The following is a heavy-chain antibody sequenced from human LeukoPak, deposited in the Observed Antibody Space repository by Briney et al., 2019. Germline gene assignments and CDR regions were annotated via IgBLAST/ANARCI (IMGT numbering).Heavy chain of an antibody. CDR3: ARKNTQDAFDI. V-gene: IGHV3-33*01. J-gene: IGHJ3*02. D-gene: IGHD2-15*01. CDR2: IWYDGSND. Sequence: GSLRLSCAASGFTFSSYGMHWVRQAPGKGLEWVAVIWYDGSNDYYANSVKGRFTISRDNSKNTLYLQMNSLRAEDTAVYFCARKNTQDAFDIWGQGTMVAVSS. CDR1: GFTFSSYG.